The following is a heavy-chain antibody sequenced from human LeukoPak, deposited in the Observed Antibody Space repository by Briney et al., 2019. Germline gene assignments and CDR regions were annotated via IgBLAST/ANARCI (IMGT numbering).Heavy chain of an antibody. D-gene: IGHD3-10*01. CDR2: INHSGST. V-gene: IGHV4-39*07. J-gene: IGHJ3*02. CDR1: GGSISSSSYY. CDR3: ARGMVRGVPDAFDI. Sequence: PSETLSLTCTVSGGSISSSSYYWGWIRQPPGKGLEWIGEINHSGSTNYNPSLKSRVTISVDTSKNQFSLKLSFVTAADTAVYYCARGMVRGVPDAFDIWGQGTMVTVSS.